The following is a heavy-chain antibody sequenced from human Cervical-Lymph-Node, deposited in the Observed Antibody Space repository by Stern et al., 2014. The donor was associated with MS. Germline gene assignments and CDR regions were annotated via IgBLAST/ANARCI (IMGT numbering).Heavy chain of an antibody. CDR1: GYTFSIYY. Sequence: EQLVESGTEVKKSGASMRVSCKASGYTFSIYYMHWVRQAPGQGLELLGIIKPATGGTTYAQKFQDRVTMTNDTSTSTLYLEMSSLISEDTAVYYCARQNMVRGVTELDFWGQGTLVTVSS. CDR2: IKPATGGT. J-gene: IGHJ4*02. V-gene: IGHV1-46*01. CDR3: ARQNMVRGVTELDF. D-gene: IGHD3-10*01.